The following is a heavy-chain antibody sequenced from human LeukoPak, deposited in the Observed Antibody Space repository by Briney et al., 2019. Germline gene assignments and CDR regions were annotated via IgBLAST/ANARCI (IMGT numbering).Heavy chain of an antibody. CDR3: ARDGTSWGALEDSAFDI. D-gene: IGHD7-27*01. CDR2: INPNSGGT. CDR1: GYTFTGYY. V-gene: IGHV1-2*02. Sequence: ASVKVSCKASGYTFTGYYMHWVRQAPGQGLEWMGWINPNSGGTNYAQKFQGRVTMTRDTSIITAYMELSRLRSDDTAVYYCARDGTSWGALEDSAFDIWGQGTMVTVSS. J-gene: IGHJ3*02.